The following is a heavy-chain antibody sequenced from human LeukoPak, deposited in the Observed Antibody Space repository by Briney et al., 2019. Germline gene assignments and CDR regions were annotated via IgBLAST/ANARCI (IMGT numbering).Heavy chain of an antibody. CDR3: AREGDTGMDV. J-gene: IGHJ6*04. D-gene: IGHD3-16*01. CDR1: GFTFSDYY. Sequence: GGPLRLSCAASGFTFSDYYMSWIRQGPGKGLEWVSYIRSSGSYTNYADSVKGRFTISRDNAKNSLYLQMNSLRAEDTAVYYCAREGDTGMDVWGKGTTVTVSS. V-gene: IGHV3-11*06. CDR2: IRSSGSYT.